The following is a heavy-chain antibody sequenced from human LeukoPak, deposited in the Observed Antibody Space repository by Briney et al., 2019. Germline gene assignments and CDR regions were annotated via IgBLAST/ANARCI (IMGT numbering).Heavy chain of an antibody. V-gene: IGHV3-74*01. CDR2: INSDGSTT. CDR3: ARTYGSGFGWFDY. D-gene: IGHD3-10*01. CDR1: GFTFSSNW. Sequence: GGSLRLSCAASGFTFSSNWMHWVRQAPGKGLVWVSRINSDGSTTSYADSVKGRFTISRDNAKNTLYLQMNSLRAEDSAVYYCARTYGSGFGWFDYWGQGTLVTVSS. J-gene: IGHJ4*02.